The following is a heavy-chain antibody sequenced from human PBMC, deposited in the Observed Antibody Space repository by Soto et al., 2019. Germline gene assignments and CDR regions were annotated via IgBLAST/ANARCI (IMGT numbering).Heavy chain of an antibody. CDR2: INHSGST. CDR3: ARGRMRGSSWFYYYYGMDV. V-gene: IGHV4-34*01. D-gene: IGHD6-13*01. Sequence: SETLSLTCAVYVGSFSGYYWSWIRQPPGKGLEWIGEINHSGSTNYNPSLKSRVTISVDTSKNQFSLKLSSVTAADTAVYYCARGRMRGSSWFYYYYGMDVWGQGTTVTVSS. J-gene: IGHJ6*02. CDR1: VGSFSGYY.